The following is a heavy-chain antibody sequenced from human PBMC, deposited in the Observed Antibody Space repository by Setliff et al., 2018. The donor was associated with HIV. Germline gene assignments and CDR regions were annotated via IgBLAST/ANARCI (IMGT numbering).Heavy chain of an antibody. CDR3: ARDQGEVTRACWH. D-gene: IGHD2-21*02. CDR1: GGTLRGYA. J-gene: IGHJ1*01. V-gene: IGHV1-69*13. CDR2: IISIFGTE. Sequence: SVKVSCKASGGTLRGYAISWVRQAPGQGLEWMGGIISIFGTENYAQKFQGRVTITEDESTNTAYMELSSLTSDDTAVYYCARDQGEVTRACWHWGQGTLVTVSS.